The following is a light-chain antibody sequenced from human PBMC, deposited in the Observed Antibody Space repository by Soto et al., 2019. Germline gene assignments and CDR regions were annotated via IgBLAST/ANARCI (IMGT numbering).Light chain of an antibody. V-gene: IGKV1-5*03. CDR2: EAS. CDR3: QQSNSYPPT. CDR1: QSVSAW. Sequence: DIQMTQSPSTLSASVGDRVTITCRASQSVSAWLAWYQQKPGEAPKLLIYEASSLERGVPSRFSGSGSGTHFTLTISSLHPEDFATYYCQQSNSYPPTFGQGTKVDIK. J-gene: IGKJ1*01.